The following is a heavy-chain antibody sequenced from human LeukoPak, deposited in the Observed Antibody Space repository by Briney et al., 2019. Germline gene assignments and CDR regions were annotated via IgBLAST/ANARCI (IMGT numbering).Heavy chain of an antibody. V-gene: IGHV6-1*01. CDR1: GDSDSSNSAA. CDR3: TRDGIRVLDY. J-gene: IGHJ4*02. D-gene: IGHD1-1*01. CDR2: TYYRSKWYN. Sequence: SQTLSLTCAISGDSDSSNSAAWNWIRQSPSRGLEWLGRTYYRSKWYNDYAVSVKSRIVINPDTSKNQFSLQLSSVTPEDTAVYYCTRDGIRVLDYWGQGILVTVSS.